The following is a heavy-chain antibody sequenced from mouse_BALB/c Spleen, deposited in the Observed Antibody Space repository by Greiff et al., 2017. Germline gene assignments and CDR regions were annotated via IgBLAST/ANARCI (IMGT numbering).Heavy chain of an antibody. CDR1: GYSITSGYY. CDR2: ISYDGSN. Sequence: EVQRVESGPGLVKPSQSLSLTCSVTGYSITSGYYWNWIRQFPGNKLEWMGYISYDGSNNYNPSLKNRISITRDTSKNQFFLKLNSVTTEDTATYYCARDRGAYYYAMDYWGQGTSVTVSS. V-gene: IGHV3-6*02. CDR3: ARDRGAYYYAMDY. D-gene: IGHD3-1*01. J-gene: IGHJ4*01.